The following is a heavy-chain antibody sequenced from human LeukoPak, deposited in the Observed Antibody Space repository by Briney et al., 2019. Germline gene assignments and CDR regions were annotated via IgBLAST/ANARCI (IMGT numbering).Heavy chain of an antibody. CDR3: ARGSSANFYIYDY. CDR2: ISAYNGST. J-gene: IGHJ4*02. V-gene: IGHV1-18*01. D-gene: IGHD1-7*01. CDR1: GYTFTNYG. Sequence: ASVKVSCKASGYTFTNYGINWVRQAPGQGLEWMGWISAYNGSTNYPQKLQDRVTMTTDTSTNTAYMELRSLRSDDTAVYYCARGSSANFYIYDYWGQGTLVTVSS.